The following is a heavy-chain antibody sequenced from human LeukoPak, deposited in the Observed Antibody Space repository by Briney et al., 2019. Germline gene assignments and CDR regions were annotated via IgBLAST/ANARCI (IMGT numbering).Heavy chain of an antibody. CDR3: ARVVVAATAWFDP. D-gene: IGHD2-15*01. Sequence: TSETLSLTCTVSGGSISSSSYYWGWIRQPPGKGLEWIGSIYYSGSTYYNPSLKSRVTISVDTSKNQFSLKLSSVTAADTAVYYCARVVVAATAWFDPWGQGTLVTVSS. CDR1: GGSISSSSYY. J-gene: IGHJ5*02. V-gene: IGHV4-39*01. CDR2: IYYSGST.